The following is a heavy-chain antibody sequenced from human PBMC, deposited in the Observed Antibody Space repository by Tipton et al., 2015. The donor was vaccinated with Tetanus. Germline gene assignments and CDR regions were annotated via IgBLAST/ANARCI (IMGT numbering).Heavy chain of an antibody. CDR3: ARGTDSSGGSCYDY. CDR1: GGSISSGGYY. V-gene: IGHV4-31*03. D-gene: IGHD2-15*01. Sequence: TLSLTCTVSGGSISSGGYYWSWIRQHPGKGLEWIGYIYYGGSTYHNPSLRSRVSTSVDTSKNQFSLKLSSVTAADTAVYYCARGTDSSGGSCYDYWGQGTLVTVSS. CDR2: IYYGGST. J-gene: IGHJ4*02.